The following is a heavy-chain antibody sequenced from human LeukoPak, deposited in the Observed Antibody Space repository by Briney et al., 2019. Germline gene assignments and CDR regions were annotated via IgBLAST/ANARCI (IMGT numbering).Heavy chain of an antibody. CDR3: ARVDYGSGSYYHLFPQGPYYFDY. Sequence: PGGSLRLSCAASGFTFSSYYMSWVRQAPGKGLEWVSTISGSGGDTYYAGSVKGRFTISRDNSKNTLYLQMNSLRAEDTAVYYCARVDYGSGSYYHLFPQGPYYFDYWGQGTLVAVSS. CDR2: ISGSGGDT. J-gene: IGHJ4*02. V-gene: IGHV3-23*01. D-gene: IGHD3-10*01. CDR1: GFTFSSYY.